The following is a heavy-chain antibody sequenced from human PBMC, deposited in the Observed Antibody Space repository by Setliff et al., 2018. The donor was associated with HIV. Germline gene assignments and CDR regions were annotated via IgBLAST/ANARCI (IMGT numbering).Heavy chain of an antibody. J-gene: IGHJ4*02. Sequence: GGSLRLSCAASGFTFSSYWMNWVRQAPGKGLEWVANIKQDGSEKYYVDSVKGRFTISRDNAKNSLYLQMNSLRAEDTAVYYCAKDGYSDYLNSYFDYWGQGTLVTVSS. CDR1: GFTFSSYW. V-gene: IGHV3-7*03. CDR2: IKQDGSEK. CDR3: AKDGYSDYLNSYFDY. D-gene: IGHD4-17*01.